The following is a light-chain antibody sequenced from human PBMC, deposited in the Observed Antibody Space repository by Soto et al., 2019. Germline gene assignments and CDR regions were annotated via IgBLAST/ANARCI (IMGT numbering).Light chain of an antibody. J-gene: IGKJ4*01. CDR1: QSVGSN. CDR3: QQHSNWPLT. CDR2: DAS. V-gene: IGKV3-11*01. Sequence: EIVLIQSPATLSLSPGERATLSCRASQSVGSNLAWYQQNPGQAPRLLIFDASNRATGIPARFSGSGSGTDFILAISSLEPEDFVVYYCQQHSNWPLTLGGGTKVDIK.